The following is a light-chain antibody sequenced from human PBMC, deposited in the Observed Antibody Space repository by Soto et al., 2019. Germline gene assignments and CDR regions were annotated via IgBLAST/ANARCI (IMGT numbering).Light chain of an antibody. CDR2: SNS. Sequence: QSVLTQPPSASGTPGQRVTISCSGSSSNIGSNIVNWYQQLPGTAPKLLIYSNSQRPSGVPDRFSGSKSGTSASLAISGLQSEDEADYYCAAWDGSLNVGVFGGGTKLTVL. J-gene: IGLJ3*02. V-gene: IGLV1-44*01. CDR3: AAWDGSLNVGV. CDR1: SSNIGSNI.